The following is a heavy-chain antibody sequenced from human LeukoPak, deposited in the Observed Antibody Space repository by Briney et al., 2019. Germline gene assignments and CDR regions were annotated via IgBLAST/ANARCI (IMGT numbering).Heavy chain of an antibody. CDR2: IYSGPDT. J-gene: IGHJ5*02. V-gene: IGHV3-66*01. CDR3: LRESGTHNWLDP. Sequence: QSGGSLRLSCAASGFTVSSNYMSWVRQAPGKGLEWVSYIYSGPDTFYAAAVKDGCFISSGPSKKNFYLQKNSLRIDSTTALYCLRESGTHNWLDPWGQGTLVTVSS. D-gene: IGHD6-13*01. CDR1: GFTVSSNY.